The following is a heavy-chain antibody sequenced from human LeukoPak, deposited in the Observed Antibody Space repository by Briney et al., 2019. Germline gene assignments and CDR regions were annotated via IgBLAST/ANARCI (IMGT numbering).Heavy chain of an antibody. CDR1: GYTLTELS. CDR2: FDPEDGET. J-gene: IGHJ4*02. D-gene: IGHD3-16*02. V-gene: IGHV1-24*01. Sequence: APVKVSCKVSGYTLTELSMHWVRQAPGKGLEWMGGFDPEDGETIYAQKFQGRVTMTEDTSTDTAYMELSSLRSEDTAVYYCSVWGSYRGDYWGQGTLVTVSS. CDR3: SVWGSYRGDY.